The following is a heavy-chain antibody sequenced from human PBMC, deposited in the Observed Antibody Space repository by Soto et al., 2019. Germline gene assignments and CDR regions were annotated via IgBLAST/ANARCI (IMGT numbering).Heavy chain of an antibody. CDR3: ATSTIDTSTWKQYFYGMDV. V-gene: IGHV1-3*01. CDR2: INAGNGNT. D-gene: IGHD6-13*01. J-gene: IGHJ6*02. CDR1: EDTSTRYV. Sequence: ASVKVSCKASEDTSTRYVIHWVRQAPGQRLEWMGWINAGNGNTKYSQNFQGRVTITRDASASTAYMELSSLRSQDTAVYYCATSTIDTSTWKQYFYGMDVWGQGSTVTVSS.